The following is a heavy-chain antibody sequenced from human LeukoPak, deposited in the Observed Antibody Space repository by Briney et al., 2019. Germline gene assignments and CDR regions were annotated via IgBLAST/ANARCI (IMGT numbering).Heavy chain of an antibody. CDR2: ITTGGPNT. CDR1: GFTFSSYT. D-gene: IGHD7-27*01. Sequence: PGGSLILSCTASGFTFSSYTMSWVRQAPGKGLKWVSTITTGGPNTYYADSVKGRFTVSRDDSKNTLYLQMNSLRAEDTAVYYCAKDGGLWVSAHWGDSWGRGTLVTVSS. CDR3: AKDGGLWVSAHWGDS. V-gene: IGHV3-23*01. J-gene: IGHJ4*02.